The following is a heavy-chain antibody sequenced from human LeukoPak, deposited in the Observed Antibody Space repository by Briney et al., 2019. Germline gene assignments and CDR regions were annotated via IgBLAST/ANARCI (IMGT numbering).Heavy chain of an antibody. CDR2: ITPNTGVT. D-gene: IGHD3-10*01. J-gene: IGHJ4*02. Sequence: GASVKVSCKASGYTFSSFYLHWVRQAPGQGLEWMGIITPNTGVTTYAPKFQDRLIMTRDRSTSTVYMELHSLRSEDTAVYYCARSRNYYRVYFDNWGQGTLVPVSS. CDR1: GYTFSSFY. CDR3: ARSRNYYRVYFDN. V-gene: IGHV1-46*01.